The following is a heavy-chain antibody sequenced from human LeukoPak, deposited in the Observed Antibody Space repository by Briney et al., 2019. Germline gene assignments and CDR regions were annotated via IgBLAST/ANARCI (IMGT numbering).Heavy chain of an antibody. CDR3: AKQNMAHFDY. D-gene: IGHD5-24*01. CDR2: ISGSGGST. J-gene: IGHJ4*02. CDR1: GFTFSSYA. Sequence: GGSLRLSCAASGFTFSSYAMSWVRQAPGKVLEWVSGISGSGGSTNYADSVKGRFTISRDNSRNTLYVQMNSLRAEDTAVYYCAKQNMAHFDYWGQGTLVAVSS. V-gene: IGHV3-23*01.